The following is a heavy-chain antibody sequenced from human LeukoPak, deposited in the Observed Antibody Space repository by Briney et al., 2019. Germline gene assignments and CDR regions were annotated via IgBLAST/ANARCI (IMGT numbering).Heavy chain of an antibody. CDR1: GGSISSYY. CDR2: IYYRGST. D-gene: IGHD3-3*01. CDR3: ARGNFWSGYYPYFDY. Sequence: SETLSLTCTVSGGSISSYYWSWIRQPPGKGLEWIGYIYYRGSTNYNPSLKSRVTISVDTSKNQFSLKLSSVTAADTAVYYCARGNFWSGYYPYFDYWGQGTLVTVSS. J-gene: IGHJ4*02. V-gene: IGHV4-59*01.